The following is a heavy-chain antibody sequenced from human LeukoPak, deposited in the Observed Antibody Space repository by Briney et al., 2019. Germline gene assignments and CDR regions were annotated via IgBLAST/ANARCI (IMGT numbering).Heavy chain of an antibody. D-gene: IGHD6-13*01. V-gene: IGHV5-51*01. Sequence: GAPMNISCKGSGYDFTTYWIGWVRQLPGKGLEWMGIIYPGDSDTSYSPSFQGHVTISADKSISTAYLQWSSLKAPDTAMYYCARGTIAAALVMDYWGQGTLVTVSS. CDR3: ARGTIAAALVMDY. CDR1: GYDFTTYW. CDR2: IYPGDSDT. J-gene: IGHJ4*02.